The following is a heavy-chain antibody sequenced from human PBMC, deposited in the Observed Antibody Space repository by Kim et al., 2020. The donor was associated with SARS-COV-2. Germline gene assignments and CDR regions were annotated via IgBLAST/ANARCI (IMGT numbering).Heavy chain of an antibody. D-gene: IGHD6-13*01. Sequence: SETLSLTCTVSGGSISSTSCYWGWIRQPPGKGLEWIGSFSYSGSTFYNPSLKSRLTISVDTSKNQVALKLSSVTAADTAVYYCARVATPGTDFDYWGQGTLVTVSS. V-gene: IGHV4-39*01. CDR3: ARVATPGTDFDY. CDR2: FSYSGST. J-gene: IGHJ4*02. CDR1: GGSISSTSCY.